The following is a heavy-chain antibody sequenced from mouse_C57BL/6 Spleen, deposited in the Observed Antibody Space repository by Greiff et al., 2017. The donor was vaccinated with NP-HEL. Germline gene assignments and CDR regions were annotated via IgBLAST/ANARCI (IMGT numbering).Heavy chain of an antibody. Sequence: QVQLQQPGAELVKPGASVKMSCTASGYTFTSYWITWVKQRPGQGLEWIGDIYPGSGSTNYNEKLKSKATLTVDTSSSTAYMHLSSLTSEDAAVYYCARGAITTVVADWYFDVWGTGTTVTVSS. D-gene: IGHD1-1*01. CDR2: IYPGSGST. V-gene: IGHV1-55*01. J-gene: IGHJ1*03. CDR3: ARGAITTVVADWYFDV. CDR1: GYTFTSYW.